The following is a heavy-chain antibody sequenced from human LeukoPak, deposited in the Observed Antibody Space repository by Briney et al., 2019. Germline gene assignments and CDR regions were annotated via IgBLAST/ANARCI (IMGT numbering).Heavy chain of an antibody. D-gene: IGHD5-18*01. CDR1: GYTFANYY. V-gene: IGHV1-2*02. CDR3: AREGGYSYGYSSYYYYGMDV. CDR2: ISPNSGGA. J-gene: IGHJ6*02. Sequence: GASVKLSCKTTGYTFANYYINWVRHAPGQGPECMGWISPNSGGANYAQEFQGRVTMTRDTSISTAYMELSRLRSDDTAVYYCAREGGYSYGYSSYYYYGMDVWGQGPTVTVSS.